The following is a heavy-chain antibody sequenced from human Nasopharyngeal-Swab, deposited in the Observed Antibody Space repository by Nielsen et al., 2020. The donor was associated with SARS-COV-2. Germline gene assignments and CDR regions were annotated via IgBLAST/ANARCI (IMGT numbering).Heavy chain of an antibody. CDR1: GFTFSSYA. CDR3: ARERVAWIVVVVAGREFDP. D-gene: IGHD2-15*01. CDR2: ISYDGSNK. V-gene: IGHV3-30-3*01. J-gene: IGHJ5*02. Sequence: GGSLRLSCAASGFTFSSYAMHWVRQAPGKWLEWVAVISYDGSNKYYADSVKGRFTISRDNSKNTLYLQMNSLRAEDTAVYYCARERVAWIVVVVAGREFDPWGQGTLVTVSS.